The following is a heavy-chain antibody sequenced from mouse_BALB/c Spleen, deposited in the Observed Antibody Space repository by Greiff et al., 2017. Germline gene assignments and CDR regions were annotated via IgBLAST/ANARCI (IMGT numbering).Heavy chain of an antibody. CDR2: IWSGGST. D-gene: IGHD2-10*02. V-gene: IGHV2-2*02. CDR3: ARKGKYGNYDAMDY. Sequence: QVQLKQSGPGLVQPSQSLSITCTVSGFSLTSYGVHWVRQSPGKGLEWLGVIWSGGSTDYNAAFISRLSISKDNSKSQVFFKMNSLQANDTAIYYCARKGKYGNYDAMDYWGQGTSVTVSS. J-gene: IGHJ4*01. CDR1: GFSLTSYG.